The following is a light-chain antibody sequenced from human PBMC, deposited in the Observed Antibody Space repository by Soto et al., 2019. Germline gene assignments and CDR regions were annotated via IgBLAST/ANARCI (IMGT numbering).Light chain of an antibody. CDR3: AAWDGSLSSVV. CDR2: RNN. CDR1: GSNIGSNY. V-gene: IGLV1-47*01. J-gene: IGLJ2*01. Sequence: QSVLTQPPSASGTPGRRVTISCSGSGSNIGSNYVYWYQQLPGTAPKLLIYRNNQRPSGVPDRFSGSKSATSASLAISGLRSEDEAGYYCAAWDGSLSSVVFGGGTQLTVL.